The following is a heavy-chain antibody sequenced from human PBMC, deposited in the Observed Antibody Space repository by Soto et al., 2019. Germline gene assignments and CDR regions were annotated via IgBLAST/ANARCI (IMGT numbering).Heavy chain of an antibody. D-gene: IGHD3-10*01. Sequence: VQLVQSGAEVKKPGASVTVSCKASGYSFNNYAIAWVRQAPGQGLEWMGWITVYNSNTNYAEQVQDRVTMTTDTSTNTAYMELRSLKSDDTAVYFCARLFVRGVTIAFFDIWGQGTLVTVSS. CDR2: ITVYNSNT. J-gene: IGHJ4*02. CDR1: GYSFNNYA. V-gene: IGHV1-18*01. CDR3: ARLFVRGVTIAFFDI.